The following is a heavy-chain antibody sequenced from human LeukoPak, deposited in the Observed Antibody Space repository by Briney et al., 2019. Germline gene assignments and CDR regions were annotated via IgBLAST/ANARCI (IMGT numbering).Heavy chain of an antibody. CDR1: GGSISSSSYY. V-gene: IGHV4-39*01. J-gene: IGHJ4*02. Sequence: SETLSLTCTVSGGSISSSSYYWGWIRQPPGKGLEWIGSIYYSGSTYYNPSLKSRVTISVDTSKNQFSLKLSSVTAADTAVYYCASRVYYDFWSGFQSDYWGQGTLVTVSS. CDR3: ASRVYYDFWSGFQSDY. CDR2: IYYSGST. D-gene: IGHD3-3*01.